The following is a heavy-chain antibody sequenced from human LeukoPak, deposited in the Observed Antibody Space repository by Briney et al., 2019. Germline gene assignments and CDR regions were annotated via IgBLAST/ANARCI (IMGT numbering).Heavy chain of an antibody. V-gene: IGHV4-61*02. J-gene: IGHJ3*02. CDR1: GGSISSGSYY. CDR3: ARDPNYDFWSGYLSFDI. CDR2: IYTSGST. D-gene: IGHD3-3*01. Sequence: KPSQTLSLTCTVSGGSISSGSYYWSWIRQPAGKGLEWIGRIYTSGSTNYNPSLKSRVTISVDTSKNQFSLKLSSVTAADTAVYYCARDPNYDFWSGYLSFDIWGQGTMVTVSS.